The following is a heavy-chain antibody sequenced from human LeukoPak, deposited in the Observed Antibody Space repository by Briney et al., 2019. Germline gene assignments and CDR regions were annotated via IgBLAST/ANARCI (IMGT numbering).Heavy chain of an antibody. CDR3: ASGRITMVRGVIITGWFDP. CDR1: GGSISSTNW. D-gene: IGHD3-10*01. CDR2: IYHSGST. Sequence: SETLSLTCAVSGGSISSTNWWSWVRQPPGKGLEWIGEIYHSGSTNYNPSLKSRVTISVDKSKHQFSLKLSSVTAAETAVYYCASGRITMVRGVIITGWFDPWGQGTLVTVSS. V-gene: IGHV4-4*02. J-gene: IGHJ5*02.